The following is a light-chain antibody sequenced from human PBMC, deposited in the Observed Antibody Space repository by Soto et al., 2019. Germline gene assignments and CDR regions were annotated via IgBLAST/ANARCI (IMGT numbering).Light chain of an antibody. V-gene: IGKV1-16*01. CDR3: QQYDHYPWT. CDR1: QAINIY. J-gene: IGKJ1*01. CDR2: AAS. Sequence: DVQMTQSPSSLSASVGDRVTITCRASQAINIYLAWFQQKPGKAPTSLIYAASSLRSGVPSRFSGSGSGTAFTLTISNLQPEDFATYYCQQYDHYPWTFGQGTTVEIK.